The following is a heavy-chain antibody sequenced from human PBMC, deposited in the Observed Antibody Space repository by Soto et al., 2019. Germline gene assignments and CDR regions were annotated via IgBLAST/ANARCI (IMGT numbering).Heavy chain of an antibody. CDR2: MYYTGTT. J-gene: IGHJ6*02. CDR3: ARQGAVYSSSSSHDYHPLDV. Sequence: QLQLQESGPRLVKPSETLSLSCTVSGGSITSSDYYWGWIRQPPGKGLEWVGSMYYTGTTFYTPSLKRQVSISGDTSKNHISLKWNSVSAADTAIYYCARQGAVYSSSSSHDYHPLDVWGQGTTVIVSS. D-gene: IGHD6-19*01. CDR1: GGSITSSDYY. V-gene: IGHV4-39*01.